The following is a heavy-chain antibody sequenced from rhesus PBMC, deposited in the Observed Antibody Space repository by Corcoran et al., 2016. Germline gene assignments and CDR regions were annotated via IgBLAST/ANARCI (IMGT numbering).Heavy chain of an antibody. Sequence: QVQLQQWGEGLVKPSETLSLTCAVYGGSISGYYYWSWIRQPPGKGLEWIGYIYGNSASTNYNPALKNRVTISKDTSKNQFSLKLSSVTAAYTAVYYCSRDAEIQWVQLFYFDYWGQGVLVTVSS. D-gene: IGHD5-24*01. CDR2: IYGNSAST. V-gene: IGHV4-73*01. CDR3: SRDAEIQWVQLFYFDY. CDR1: GGSISGYYY. J-gene: IGHJ4*01.